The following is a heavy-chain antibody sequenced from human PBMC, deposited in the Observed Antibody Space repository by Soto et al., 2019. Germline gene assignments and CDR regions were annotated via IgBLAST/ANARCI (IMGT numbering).Heavy chain of an antibody. V-gene: IGHV3-33*08. D-gene: IGHD2-15*01. CDR2: IWYDGSNK. J-gene: IGHJ3*02. Sequence: VQLLESGGGLVQPGGSLRLSCAASGFTFSSYAMSWVRQAPGKGLEWVAVIWYDGSNKYYADSVKGRFTISRDNSKNTLYLQMNSLRAEDTAVYYCARGTLGYCSGGSCPVDAFDIWGQGTMVTVSS. CDR1: GFTFSSYA. CDR3: ARGTLGYCSGGSCPVDAFDI.